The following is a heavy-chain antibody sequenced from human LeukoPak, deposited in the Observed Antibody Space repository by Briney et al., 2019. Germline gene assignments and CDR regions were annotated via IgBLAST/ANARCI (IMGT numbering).Heavy chain of an antibody. V-gene: IGHV4-30-4*01. CDR1: GGSISSGDYY. D-gene: IGHD1-26*01. J-gene: IGHJ4*02. CDR2: IYYSGST. Sequence: SETLSLTCTVSGGSISSGDYYWSWIRQPPGKGLEWIGYIYYSGSTYYNPSLKSRVTISVDTFKNQFSLKLSSVTAADTAVYYCARGAAELDYWGQGALVTVSS. CDR3: ARGAAELDY.